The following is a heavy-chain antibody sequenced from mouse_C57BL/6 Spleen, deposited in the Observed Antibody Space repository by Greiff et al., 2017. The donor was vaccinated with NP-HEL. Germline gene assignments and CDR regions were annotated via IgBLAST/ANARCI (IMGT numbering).Heavy chain of an antibody. CDR1: GYTFTSYW. J-gene: IGHJ1*03. V-gene: IGHV1-55*01. D-gene: IGHD1-1*01. CDR3: AREAHYYGSSSLYFDV. Sequence: VQLQQPGAELVKPGASVKMSCKASGYTFTSYWITWVKQRPGQGLEWIGDIYPGSGSTNYNEKFKSKATLTVDTSSSTAYMQLSSLTSEDAAVYYCAREAHYYGSSSLYFDVWGTGTTVTVSS. CDR2: IYPGSGST.